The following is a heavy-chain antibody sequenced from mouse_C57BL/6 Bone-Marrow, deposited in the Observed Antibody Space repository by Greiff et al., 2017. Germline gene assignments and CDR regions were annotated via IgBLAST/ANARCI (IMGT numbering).Heavy chain of an antibody. CDR3: GLSTMVRGFAY. CDR1: GYTFTSYW. Sequence: VQLQQPGAELVKPGASVKLSCKASGYTFTSYWMHWVKQRPGQGLEWIGMIHPNSGSTNYNEKFKSKATLTVDKSSSTAYMQLSSLTSEDSSVFYCGLSTMVRGFAYWGQGTLVTVSA. J-gene: IGHJ3*01. CDR2: IHPNSGST. D-gene: IGHD2-1*01. V-gene: IGHV1-64*01.